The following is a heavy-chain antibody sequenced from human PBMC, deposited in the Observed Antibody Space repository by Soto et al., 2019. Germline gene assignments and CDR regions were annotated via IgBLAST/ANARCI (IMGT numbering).Heavy chain of an antibody. CDR1: GFTFSDYA. D-gene: IGHD3-10*01. Sequence: QVHLVESGGGVVHPGRSLRLSCTASGFTFSDYAIHWVRQAPGKGLEWVAVISFDGSNRYFADSVKGRFTISRDNSKDTLYLQMNRLRAEDTALYYCARDSFITRVRGGHFYFYGLDVWGQGTTVIVSS. CDR3: ARDSFITRVRGGHFYFYGLDV. J-gene: IGHJ6*02. V-gene: IGHV3-30-3*01. CDR2: ISFDGSNR.